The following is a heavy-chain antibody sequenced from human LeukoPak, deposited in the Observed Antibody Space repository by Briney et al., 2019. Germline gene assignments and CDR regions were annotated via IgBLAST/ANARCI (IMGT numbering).Heavy chain of an antibody. J-gene: IGHJ4*02. CDR1: GFTFSSYA. D-gene: IGHD2-2*01. V-gene: IGHV3-30-3*01. Sequence: GGSLRLSCAASGFTFSSYAMHWVRQAPGKGLEWVAVISYDGSNKYYADSVKGRFTISRDNSKNTLYLQMNSLRAEDTAVYYCARDSTRWKIVVVPAAHDYWGQGTLVTVSS. CDR3: ARDSTRWKIVVVPAAHDY. CDR2: ISYDGSNK.